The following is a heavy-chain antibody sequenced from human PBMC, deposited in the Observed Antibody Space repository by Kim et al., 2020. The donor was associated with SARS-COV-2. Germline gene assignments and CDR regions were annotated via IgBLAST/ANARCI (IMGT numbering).Heavy chain of an antibody. CDR2: SGT. CDR3: ATGEYWGDY. J-gene: IGHJ4*02. V-gene: IGHV5-51*01. D-gene: IGHD3-10*01. Sequence: SGTRYSPSFQGQVTISADKSNSTAYLQWSSLKASDTAMYYCATGEYWGDYWGQGTLVTVSS.